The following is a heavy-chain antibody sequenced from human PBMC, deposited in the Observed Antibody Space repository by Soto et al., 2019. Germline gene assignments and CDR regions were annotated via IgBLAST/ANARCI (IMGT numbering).Heavy chain of an antibody. CDR2: INFSGNS. Sequence: QLQLQESGPGLVKPSETLSPTCTVSGASISRSPYHWAWIRQPPGKGLEWIGSINFSGNSYHTPSLKSRVTIALDASQNESSLQLRSVPAADTALDYCARQGAPEIFFSYYYYMDVGGKGTAVSFSS. J-gene: IGHJ6*03. V-gene: IGHV4-39*01. CDR3: ARQGAPEIFFSYYYYMDV. D-gene: IGHD3-9*01. CDR1: GASISRSPYH.